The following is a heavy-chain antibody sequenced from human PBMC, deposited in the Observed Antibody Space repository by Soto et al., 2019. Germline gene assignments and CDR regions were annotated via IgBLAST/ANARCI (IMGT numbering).Heavy chain of an antibody. J-gene: IGHJ4*02. Sequence: PSETLSLTCAVSGDSINSDDWWNWVRQPPGKGLEWIGETYHGGNINYNPSLKSRVTISMDKSKNQFSLNLYSVTAADTAVYFCARSGYCGGDNCNPGGYTDYWGQGTLVTVSS. CDR1: GDSINSDDW. V-gene: IGHV4-4*02. D-gene: IGHD2-21*01. CDR3: ARSGYCGGDNCNPGGYTDY. CDR2: TYHGGNI.